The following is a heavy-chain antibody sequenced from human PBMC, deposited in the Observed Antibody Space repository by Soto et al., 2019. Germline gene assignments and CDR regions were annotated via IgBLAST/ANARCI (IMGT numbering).Heavy chain of an antibody. D-gene: IGHD6-13*01. J-gene: IGHJ6*02. Sequence: EVQLVESGGGLVQPGGSLRLSCAASGFTFSNYCMYWVRQAPGKGLVWVSRVNNDGTDTTHAASVKGRFTISRDNAENTLYLQMNSLRAEDTAVYYCARGGLQHALDVWGQGSTVTVSS. CDR2: VNNDGTDT. CDR3: ARGGLQHALDV. CDR1: GFTFSNYC. V-gene: IGHV3-74*03.